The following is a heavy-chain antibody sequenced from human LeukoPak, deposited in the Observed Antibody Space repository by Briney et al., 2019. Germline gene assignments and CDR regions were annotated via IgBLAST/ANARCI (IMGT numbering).Heavy chain of an antibody. CDR1: GFTFDEST. Sequence: GGSLRLSCAASGFTFDESTMQWVRQGPGKGLEWVALISWDGGSTYYADSVKGRFTISRDNSKNFVYLQMSSLRTEDTALYYCAKGNHYTSEQYNSFAPWGQGNLVTVSS. CDR2: ISWDGGST. J-gene: IGHJ5*02. CDR3: AKGNHYTSEQYNSFAP. D-gene: IGHD1/OR15-1a*01. V-gene: IGHV3-43*01.